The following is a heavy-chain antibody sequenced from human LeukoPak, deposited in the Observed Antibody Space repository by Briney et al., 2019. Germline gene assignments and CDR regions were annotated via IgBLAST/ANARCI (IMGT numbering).Heavy chain of an antibody. D-gene: IGHD3-9*01. J-gene: IGHJ3*02. CDR1: GYTFTSYD. CDR2: MNPNSGNT. CDR3: TRGDMQTTILNDPFNI. Sequence: GASVTVSCKASGYTFTSYDINWVRQATGQGLEWLGWMNPNSGNTGYAQKFQGRVTITRDTSINTAYLELTNLRSEDTAVYYCTRGDMQTTILNDPFNIWGRGTKVTVSS. V-gene: IGHV1-8*01.